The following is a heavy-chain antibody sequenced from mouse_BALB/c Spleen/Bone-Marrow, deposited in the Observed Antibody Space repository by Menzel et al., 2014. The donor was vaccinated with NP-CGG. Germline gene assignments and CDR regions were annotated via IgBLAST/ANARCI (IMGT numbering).Heavy chain of an antibody. CDR2: IDPASGNI. V-gene: IGHV14-3*02. D-gene: IGHD4-1*01. CDR1: GLNIKDTY. CDR3: ASLTGTFDY. Sequence: LVESGTDLVKPGASVKLSCTASGLNIKDTYMHWVKQRPEQGLDWIGRIDPASGNIQYDPKFQGRAAITADTSSNTAYLQLSSLTSEDTAVYYCASLTGTFDYWGQGTPLTVSS. J-gene: IGHJ2*01.